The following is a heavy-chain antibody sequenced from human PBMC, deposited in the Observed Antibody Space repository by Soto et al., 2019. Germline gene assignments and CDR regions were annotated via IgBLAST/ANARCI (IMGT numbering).Heavy chain of an antibody. V-gene: IGHV1-8*01. Sequence: GASVKVSCKAFGYTFTSYGIYWVRQATGQGLEWMGWMNPNTGNSAYAQKFQGRVTVTGDTSINTVHMELSSLRSEDTAVYYCARRAETNGWNGFGADKYYFDFWGQGTLVTVSS. CDR3: ARRAETNGWNGFGADKYYFDF. CDR2: MNPNTGNS. CDR1: GYTFTSYG. D-gene: IGHD1-1*01. J-gene: IGHJ4*02.